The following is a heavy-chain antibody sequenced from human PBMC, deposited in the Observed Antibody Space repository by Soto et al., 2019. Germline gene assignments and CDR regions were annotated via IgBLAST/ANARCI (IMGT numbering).Heavy chain of an antibody. J-gene: IGHJ4*02. Sequence: QITLKESGPTLVKPTQTLTLTCTFSGFSLDTSGVGVGWIRQPPGKTLEWLALIYWDDDKPYSPSLNNRLTITKDTSKNQVVLRMTNVDPVDTATYYCAHIFDFDWVWAFEYWGQGALVTVSS. CDR2: IYWDDDK. D-gene: IGHD3-9*01. CDR3: AHIFDFDWVWAFEY. V-gene: IGHV2-5*02. CDR1: GFSLDTSGVG.